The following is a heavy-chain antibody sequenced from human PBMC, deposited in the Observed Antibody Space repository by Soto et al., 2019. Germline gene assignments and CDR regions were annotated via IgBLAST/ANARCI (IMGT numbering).Heavy chain of an antibody. CDR2: IVDGSGNT. CDR3: AAGAVTTLWWFDP. J-gene: IGHJ5*02. V-gene: IGHV1-58*01. CDR1: GFTFTSSA. D-gene: IGHD4-17*01. Sequence: QMQLVQSGPEVKKPGTSVKVSCKASGFTFTSSAVQWVRQARGQRLEWIGWIVDGSGNTNYAQKFQERVTITRDMSASTACMDLSSMRSEDTAVYYCAAGAVTTLWWFDPWGQGTLVTVSS.